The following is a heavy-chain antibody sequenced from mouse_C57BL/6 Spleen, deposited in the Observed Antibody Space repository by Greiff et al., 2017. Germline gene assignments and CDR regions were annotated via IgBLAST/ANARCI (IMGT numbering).Heavy chain of an antibody. D-gene: IGHD1-1*01. CDR3: ARSDYGTTLRYFDV. J-gene: IGHJ1*03. Sequence: VQRVESGPELVKPGASVKISCKASGYAFSSSWMNWVKQRPGKGLEWIGRIYPGDGDTNYNGKFKGKATLTADKSSSTAYMQLSSLTSEDSAVYFCARSDYGTTLRYFDVWGTGTTVTVSS. CDR1: GYAFSSSW. V-gene: IGHV1-82*01. CDR2: IYPGDGDT.